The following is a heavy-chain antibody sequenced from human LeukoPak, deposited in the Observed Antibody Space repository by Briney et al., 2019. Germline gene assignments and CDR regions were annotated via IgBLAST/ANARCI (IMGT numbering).Heavy chain of an antibody. D-gene: IGHD3-3*01. V-gene: IGHV1-8*01. CDR3: ARGRNDFWGGYSYYMDV. CDR2: MNPNSGNT. Sequence: GASVKVSCKASGYTFTSYDINWVRQATGQGLEWMGWMNPNSGNTGYAQKFQGRVTMTRNTSISTAYMELSSLRSEDTAMYYCARGRNDFWGGYSYYMDVWGKGTTVTVSS. CDR1: GYTFTSYD. J-gene: IGHJ6*03.